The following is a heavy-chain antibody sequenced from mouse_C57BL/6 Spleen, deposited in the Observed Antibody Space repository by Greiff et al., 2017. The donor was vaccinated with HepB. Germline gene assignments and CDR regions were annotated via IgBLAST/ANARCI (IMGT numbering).Heavy chain of an antibody. CDR2: ISDGGSYT. J-gene: IGHJ2*01. CDR3: ARDTFYYGNYDY. CDR1: GFTFSSYA. D-gene: IGHD2-1*01. Sequence: EVKLVESGGGLVKPGGSLKLSCAASGFTFSSYAMSWVRQTPEKRLEWVATISDGGSYTYYPDNVKGRFTISRDNAKNNLYLQMSHLKSEDTAMYYCARDTFYYGNYDYWGQGTTLTVSS. V-gene: IGHV5-4*01.